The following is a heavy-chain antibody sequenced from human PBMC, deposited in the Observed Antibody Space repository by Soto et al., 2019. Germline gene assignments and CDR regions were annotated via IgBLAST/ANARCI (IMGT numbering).Heavy chain of an antibody. V-gene: IGHV3-23*01. CDR3: ATIYGGSDN. J-gene: IGHJ4*02. D-gene: IGHD5-12*01. CDR1: GFPFSRHA. CDR2: INAYNGST. Sequence: EVQLLESGGGLIQPGRSLRLSCTASGFPFSRHAMSWVRQAPGRGLEWVSSINAYNGSTYYADSVKGRFTTSRDDSRNTLYLHMNSLRAEDTAVYYCATIYGGSDNWGPGALVTVSS.